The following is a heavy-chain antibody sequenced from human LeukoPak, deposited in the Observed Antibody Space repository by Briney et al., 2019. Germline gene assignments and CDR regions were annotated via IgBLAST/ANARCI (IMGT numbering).Heavy chain of an antibody. Sequence: PSETLSLTCTVSGGSISSYYWSWIRQPPGKGLEWIGYIYYSGSTNHNPSLKSRVTISVDTSKNQFSLKLSSVTAADTAVYYCARDRSGWSHWGQGTLVTVSS. CDR2: IYYSGST. D-gene: IGHD6-19*01. CDR3: ARDRSGWSH. CDR1: GGSISSYY. J-gene: IGHJ4*02. V-gene: IGHV4-59*01.